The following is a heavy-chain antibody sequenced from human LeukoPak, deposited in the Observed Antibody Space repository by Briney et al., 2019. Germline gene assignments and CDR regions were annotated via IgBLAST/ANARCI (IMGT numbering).Heavy chain of an antibody. V-gene: IGHV3-53*01. CDR1: GFSVSIKY. CDR3: ARVGDHYHWYLDL. CDR2: IYSGADT. Sequence: GGSLTLSCAASGFSVSIKYMNWVRQAPGKGLEWVSIIYSGADTYYADSVKGRFTISRDTSTNTLFLHMNNVRVEDTAVYYCARVGDHYHWYLDLWGRGTLV. J-gene: IGHJ2*01. D-gene: IGHD3-10*01.